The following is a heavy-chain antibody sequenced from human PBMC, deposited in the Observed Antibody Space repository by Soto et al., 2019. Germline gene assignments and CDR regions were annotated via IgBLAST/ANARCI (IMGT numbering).Heavy chain of an antibody. CDR1: GFTFTSSS. V-gene: IGHV1-58*01. CDR3: AREPSSGYHQWFDA. Sequence: SVKVSCKASGFTFTSSSAQWVAPARGQRLEWRRWLSVGTGNTNYAQKFQERVTITRDISTSTAYMELSSLRSEDTAVYYFAREPSSGYHQWFDAWGQGTLVTVSS. J-gene: IGHJ5*02. CDR2: LSVGTGNT. D-gene: IGHD3-22*01.